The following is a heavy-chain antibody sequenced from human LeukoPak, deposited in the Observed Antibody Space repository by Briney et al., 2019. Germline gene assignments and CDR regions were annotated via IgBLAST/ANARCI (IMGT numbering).Heavy chain of an antibody. CDR1: GYSMNSPYY. Sequence: SETLALTCTVSGYSMNSPYYWGWIRQPPGKGLEWIGSIYKSGSAYYNPALKRRVAMSVDTPKNQFSLRLSSVTAADTAVYYCTRRYWFDTWGQGTLVTVSS. J-gene: IGHJ5*02. V-gene: IGHV4-38-2*02. CDR3: TRRYWFDT. CDR2: IYKSGSA.